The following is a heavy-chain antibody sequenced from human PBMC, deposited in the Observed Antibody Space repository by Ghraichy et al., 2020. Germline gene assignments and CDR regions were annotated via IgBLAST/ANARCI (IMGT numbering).Heavy chain of an antibody. CDR3: AREGFGGGSYGPEDTAMVPFDY. Sequence: GGSLRLSCAASGFTFSSYSMNWVRQAPGKGLEWVSSISSSSSYIYYADSVKGRFTISRDNAKNSLYLQMNSLRAEDTAVYYCAREGFGGGSYGPEDTAMVPFDYWGQGTLVTVSS. CDR2: ISSSSSYI. J-gene: IGHJ4*02. CDR1: GFTFSSYS. D-gene: IGHD5-18*01. V-gene: IGHV3-21*01.